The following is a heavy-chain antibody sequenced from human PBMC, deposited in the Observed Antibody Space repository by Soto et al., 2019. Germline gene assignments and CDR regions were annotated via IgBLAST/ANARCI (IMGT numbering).Heavy chain of an antibody. J-gene: IGHJ5*02. CDR2: IYYSGST. Sequence: QLQLQESGPGLVKPSETLSLTCTVSGGSISSSSYYWGWIRQPPGKGLEWIGSIYYSGSTYYNPSLKSRVTISVDTSKNQFSLKLSSVTAADTAVYYCARHRIAVAVDLVDNWFDPWGQGTLVTVSS. CDR1: GGSISSSSYY. CDR3: ARHRIAVAVDLVDNWFDP. D-gene: IGHD6-19*01. V-gene: IGHV4-39*01.